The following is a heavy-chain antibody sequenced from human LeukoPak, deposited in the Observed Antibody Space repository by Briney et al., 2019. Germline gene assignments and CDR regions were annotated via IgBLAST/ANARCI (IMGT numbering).Heavy chain of an antibody. CDR2: ISSSGSTI. Sequence: QPGGSLRLSCAASGFTFSSYEMNWVRQAPGKGLEWVSYISSSGSTIYYADSVKGRFTISRDNSKNTLYLQMNSLRAEDTAVYYCAKVSLAQPTVTTSDYWGQGTLVTVSS. CDR3: AKVSLAQPTVTTSDY. J-gene: IGHJ4*02. D-gene: IGHD4-17*01. CDR1: GFTFSSYE. V-gene: IGHV3-48*03.